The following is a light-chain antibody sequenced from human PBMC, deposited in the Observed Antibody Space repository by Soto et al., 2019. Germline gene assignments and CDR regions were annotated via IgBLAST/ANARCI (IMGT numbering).Light chain of an antibody. Sequence: AIRMTQSPSSLSASTGDRVTITCRASQGSSSNLAWYQQKPGKAPKLLIYAASTLQSGVPSRFSGSGSGTDFTLTIGCLQSEDFATYNCQQYYSYSLTFGGGTKVEIK. V-gene: IGKV1-8*01. J-gene: IGKJ4*02. CDR1: QGSSSN. CDR2: AAS. CDR3: QQYYSYSLT.